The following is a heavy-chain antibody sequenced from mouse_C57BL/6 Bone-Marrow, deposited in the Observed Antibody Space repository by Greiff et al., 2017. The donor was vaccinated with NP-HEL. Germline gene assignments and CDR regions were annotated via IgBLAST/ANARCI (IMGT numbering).Heavy chain of an antibody. J-gene: IGHJ1*03. CDR1: GFNIKDYY. CDR3: ASYGSSYHWYFDV. V-gene: IGHV14-2*01. D-gene: IGHD1-1*01. CDR2: IDPEDGET. Sequence: DVKLVESGAELVKPGASVKLSCTASGFNIKDYYMHWVKQRTEQGLEWIGRIDPEDGETKYAPKFQGKATITADTSSNTAYLQLSSLTSEDTAVYYCASYGSSYHWYFDVWGTGTTVTVSS.